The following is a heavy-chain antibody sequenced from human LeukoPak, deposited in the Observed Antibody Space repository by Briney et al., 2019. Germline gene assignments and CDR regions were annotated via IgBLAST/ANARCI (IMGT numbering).Heavy chain of an antibody. J-gene: IGHJ3*02. CDR1: GGTFSSYA. Sequence: ASVKVSCKASGGTFSSYAISWVRQAPGQGLEWMGGIIPIFGTANYAQKFQGRVTITADESTSTAYMELSSLRSEDTAVYYCARDPHYDSSGYYVVRGAFDIWGQGTMVTVSS. V-gene: IGHV1-69*13. D-gene: IGHD3-22*01. CDR3: ARDPHYDSSGYYVVRGAFDI. CDR2: IIPIFGTA.